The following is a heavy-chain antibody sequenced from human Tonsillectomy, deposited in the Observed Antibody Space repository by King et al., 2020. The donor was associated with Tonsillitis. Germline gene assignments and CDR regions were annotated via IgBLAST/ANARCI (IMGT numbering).Heavy chain of an antibody. D-gene: IGHD1-26*01. J-gene: IGHJ4*02. Sequence: VQLVESGGGLVQPGGSLRLSCAASGFTFSSYWMSWVRQAPGKGLEWVANIKQDGSEKYYVDSVKGRFTISRDNAKNSLYLQMNSLRAEDTAVYDCARGGYRGSRLYYFDYWGQGTLVTVSS. CDR2: IKQDGSEK. CDR1: GFTFSSYW. CDR3: ARGGYRGSRLYYFDY. V-gene: IGHV3-7*01.